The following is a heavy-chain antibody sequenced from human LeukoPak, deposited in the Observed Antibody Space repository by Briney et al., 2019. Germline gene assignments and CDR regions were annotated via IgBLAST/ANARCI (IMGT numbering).Heavy chain of an antibody. V-gene: IGHV4-38-2*02. CDR3: ARRRYYYDSSGYRYFDY. CDR1: GYSISSGYF. D-gene: IGHD3-22*01. CDR2: INHSGST. Sequence: SETLSLTCTVSGYSISSGYFWSWIRQPPGKGLEWIGEINHSGSTNYNPSLKSRVTISVDTSKNQFSLKLSSVIAADTAVYYCARRRYYYDSSGYRYFDYWGQGTLVTVSS. J-gene: IGHJ4*02.